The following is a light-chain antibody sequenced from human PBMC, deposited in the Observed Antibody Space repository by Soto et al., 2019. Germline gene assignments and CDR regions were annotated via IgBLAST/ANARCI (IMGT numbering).Light chain of an antibody. V-gene: IGKV3-11*01. CDR3: QQRSNWPPWT. CDR2: DAS. Sequence: EIVLTQSPATLSLSPGERATLSCRASQSVSSYLAWYQQKPGQAPRLLIYDASNRATGIPARFSGSGSGTDFTLTISSLGPEDFAGYYCQQRSNWPPWTCGQGTKVEIE. CDR1: QSVSSY. J-gene: IGKJ1*01.